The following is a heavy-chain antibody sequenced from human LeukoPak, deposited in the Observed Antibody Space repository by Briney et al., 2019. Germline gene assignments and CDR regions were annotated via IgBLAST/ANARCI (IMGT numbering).Heavy chain of an antibody. CDR3: AKDRVGSQLERPGWFDP. J-gene: IGHJ5*02. D-gene: IGHD1-1*01. Sequence: GGSLRLSCAASGFTFSSYAMSWVRQVPGKGLEWVSAISGSGGSTYYADPVKGRFTISRDNSKNTLYLQMNSLRAEDTAVYYCAKDRVGSQLERPGWFDPWGQGTLVTVSS. CDR2: ISGSGGST. V-gene: IGHV3-23*01. CDR1: GFTFSSYA.